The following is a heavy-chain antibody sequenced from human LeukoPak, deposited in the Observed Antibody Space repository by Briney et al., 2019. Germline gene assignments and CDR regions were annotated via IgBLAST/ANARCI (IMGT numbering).Heavy chain of an antibody. V-gene: IGHV3-30-3*01. Sequence: GRSLRLSCAASGFTFSSYAVHWVRQAPGKGLEWVAVISYDGSNKYYADSVKGRFTISRDNSKNTLYLQMNSLRAEDTAVYYCASHSPGSIDYWGQGTLVTVSS. CDR1: GFTFSSYA. CDR3: ASHSPGSIDY. J-gene: IGHJ4*02. CDR2: ISYDGSNK.